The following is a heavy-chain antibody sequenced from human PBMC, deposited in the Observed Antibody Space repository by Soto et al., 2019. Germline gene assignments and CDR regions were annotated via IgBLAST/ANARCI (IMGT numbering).Heavy chain of an antibody. D-gene: IGHD3-10*01. CDR1: GFTFTKAW. J-gene: IGHJ4*02. V-gene: IGHV3-15*07. CDR3: YASGIYLGDDY. CDR2: IRSNTDGGTT. Sequence: EVQVVESGGGLVKPGGSLRLSCVASGFTFTKAWMNWIRQAPGKGLEWVGRIRSNTDGGTTEYAATVTGRFSISRDDSENTVYLQMNGLKTEDTALYYCYASGIYLGDDYWGQGALVTVSS.